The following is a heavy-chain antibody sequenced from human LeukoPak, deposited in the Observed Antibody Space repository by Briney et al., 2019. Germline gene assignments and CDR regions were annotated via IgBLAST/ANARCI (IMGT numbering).Heavy chain of an antibody. J-gene: IGHJ4*02. V-gene: IGHV4-59*08. Sequence: SETLSLTCTVSGGSISSYYWSWIRQPPGKGLEWIGYIYYSGSTNYNPSLKSRVTISVDTSKNQFSLKLSSVTAADTAVYYCARVSRDGYNLDYWGQGTLVTVSS. CDR2: IYYSGST. CDR1: GGSISSYY. CDR3: ARVSRDGYNLDY. D-gene: IGHD5-24*01.